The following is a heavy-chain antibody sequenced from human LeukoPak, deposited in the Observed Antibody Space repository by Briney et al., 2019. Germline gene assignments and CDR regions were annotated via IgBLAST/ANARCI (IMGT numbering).Heavy chain of an antibody. V-gene: IGHV4-59*08. Sequence: SQTLSLTCTVSGGSISSYYWSWIREPPGKGLEWIGYIYHSGSTNYNPPLKSRVTLSVATSQNQFSLKLSSVTAADTAVYYCTRGSGWYNYWGQATLVTVRS. CDR1: GGSISSYY. D-gene: IGHD6-19*01. CDR2: IYHSGST. J-gene: IGHJ4*02. CDR3: TRGSGWYNY.